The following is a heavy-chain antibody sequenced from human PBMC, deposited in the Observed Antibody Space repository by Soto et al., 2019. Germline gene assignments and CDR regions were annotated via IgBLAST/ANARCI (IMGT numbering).Heavy chain of an antibody. J-gene: IGHJ6*02. D-gene: IGHD6-6*01. CDR2: INPSGGST. Sequence: ASVKVSCKASGYTFTSYYMHWVRQAPGQGLEWMGIINPSGGSTSYAQKFQGRVTMTRDTSTSTVYMELSSLRSEDTAVYYCARVTSSSFGVYYYYGMDVWGQGTTVTVSS. CDR3: ARVTSSSFGVYYYYGMDV. V-gene: IGHV1-46*01. CDR1: GYTFTSYY.